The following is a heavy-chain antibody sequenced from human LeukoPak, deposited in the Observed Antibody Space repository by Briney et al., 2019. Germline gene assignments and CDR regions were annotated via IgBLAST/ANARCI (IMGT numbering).Heavy chain of an antibody. Sequence: SETLSLTCTVSGGSISSYYWSWIRQPPGKGLEWIGYICYSGSTNYNPSLKSRVTISVDTSKNQFSLKLSSVTAADTAVYYCARDNLGGYFDYWGQGTLVTVSS. J-gene: IGHJ4*02. CDR2: ICYSGST. V-gene: IGHV4-59*01. D-gene: IGHD3-22*01. CDR3: ARDNLGGYFDY. CDR1: GGSISSYY.